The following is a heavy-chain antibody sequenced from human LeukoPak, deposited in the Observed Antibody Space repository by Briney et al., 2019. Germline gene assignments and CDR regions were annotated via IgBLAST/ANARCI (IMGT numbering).Heavy chain of an antibody. D-gene: IGHD3-22*01. CDR3: ARVSPHYYGSSGEGYWFDP. CDR2: INPSGGST. CDR1: GYTFTSYY. V-gene: IGHV1-46*01. Sequence: GASVKVSCKASGYTFTSYYMHWVRQAPGQGLEWMGIINPSGGSTSYAQKFQGRVTMTRDTSTSTVYMELSSLRSEDTAVYYCARVSPHYYGSSGEGYWFDPWGQGTLVTVSS. J-gene: IGHJ5*02.